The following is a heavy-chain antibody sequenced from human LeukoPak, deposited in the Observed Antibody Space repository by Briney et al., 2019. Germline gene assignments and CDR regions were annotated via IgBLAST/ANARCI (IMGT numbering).Heavy chain of an antibody. CDR1: GYTFTSYA. J-gene: IGHJ4*02. V-gene: IGHV1-3*03. CDR2: INAGNGNT. CDR3: ARGGITMVRGVIIGSPRPGDY. Sequence: ASVKVSCKASGYTFTSYAMHWVRQAPGQRLEWMGWINAGNGNTKYSQEFQGRVTITRDTSASTAYMELSSLRSEDMAVYYCARGGITMVRGVIIGSPRPGDYWGQGTLVTVSS. D-gene: IGHD3-10*01.